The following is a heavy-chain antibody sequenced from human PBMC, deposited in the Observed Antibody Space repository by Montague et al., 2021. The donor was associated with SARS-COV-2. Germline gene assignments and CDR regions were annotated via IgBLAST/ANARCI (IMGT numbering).Heavy chain of an antibody. CDR2: INHSGST. D-gene: IGHD6-19*01. V-gene: IGHV4-34*01. Sequence: SETLSLTCAVYGGSFRGYYWSWIRQPPGKGLEWIGEINHSGSTNYNPSLKSRVTISVDTSKNQFSLKLSSVTAADTAVYYCARGSRQWLVRTPHYDYFDYGGQGTRVTVSS. CDR3: ARGSRQWLVRTPHYDYFDY. CDR1: GGSFRGYY. J-gene: IGHJ4*02.